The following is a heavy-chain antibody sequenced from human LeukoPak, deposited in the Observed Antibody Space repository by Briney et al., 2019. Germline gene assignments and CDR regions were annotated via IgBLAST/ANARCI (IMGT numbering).Heavy chain of an antibody. Sequence: GGSLRLSCSASGFTFSSYAMHWVRQAPGKGLEYVSAISSNGGSTYYADSVEGRFTISRDNSKNTLYLQMSSLRAEDTAVYYCVNLAVAGTDYWGQGTLVTVSS. CDR1: GFTFSSYA. D-gene: IGHD6-19*01. CDR2: ISSNGGST. J-gene: IGHJ4*02. CDR3: VNLAVAGTDY. V-gene: IGHV3-64D*06.